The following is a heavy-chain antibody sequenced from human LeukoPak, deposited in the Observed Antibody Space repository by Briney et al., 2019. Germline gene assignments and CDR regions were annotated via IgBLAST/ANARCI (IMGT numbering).Heavy chain of an antibody. D-gene: IGHD3-16*01. CDR2: INHSGST. J-gene: IGHJ4*02. CDR1: GGSFSGYY. CDR3: ARGRPWGYRRFDY. Sequence: PSETLSLTCAVYGGSFSGYYWSWIRQPPGKGLEWIGEINHSGSTNYNPSLKSRVTISVDTSKNQFSLKLSSVTAADTAVYYCARGRPWGYRRFDYWGQGTLVTVSS. V-gene: IGHV4-34*01.